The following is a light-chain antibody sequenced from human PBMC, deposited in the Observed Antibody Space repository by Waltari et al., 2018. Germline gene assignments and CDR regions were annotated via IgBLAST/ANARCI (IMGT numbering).Light chain of an antibody. Sequence: DIVMTQSPDSLAVSLGVRATINCKSSQSLLYNSNNKNYLAWYQQKPGQPPKMLIYWASSRESGVPGRFSGSGSGTDFTLTISSLQAEDVAVYYCQQYYATPRTFGPGTKVDIK. CDR1: QSLLYNSNNKNY. V-gene: IGKV4-1*01. CDR2: WAS. CDR3: QQYYATPRT. J-gene: IGKJ3*01.